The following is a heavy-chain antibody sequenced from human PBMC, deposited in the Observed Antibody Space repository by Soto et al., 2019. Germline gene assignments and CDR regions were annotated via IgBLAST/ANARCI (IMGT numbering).Heavy chain of an antibody. V-gene: IGHV3-53*04. CDR3: ARHSIDYDFWSGTPGSFDY. J-gene: IGHJ4*02. D-gene: IGHD3-3*01. Sequence: EVQLVESGGGLVQPGGSLRLSCAASGFTVSSNYMSWVRQAPGKGLEWVSVIYSGGSTYYADSVKGRFTISRHNSKNTLYLQTNSLRAEDTAVYYCARHSIDYDFWSGTPGSFDYWGQGTLVTVSS. CDR2: IYSGGST. CDR1: GFTVSSNY.